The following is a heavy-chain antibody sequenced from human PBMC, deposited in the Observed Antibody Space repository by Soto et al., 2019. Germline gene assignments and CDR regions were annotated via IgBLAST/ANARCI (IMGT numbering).Heavy chain of an antibody. V-gene: IGHV3-23*01. CDR1: GFTFSSYA. J-gene: IGHJ4*02. Sequence: EVQLLESGGGLVQPGGSLRLSCAASGFTFSSYAMSWVRQAPGKGLEWVSAISGSGGSTYYADSVKGRFTISRDNSKTTLYLQMNSLRAEDTAVYYCAKGPYGSGSYPLYYFDYWGQGTLVTVSS. CDR3: AKGPYGSGSYPLYYFDY. D-gene: IGHD3-10*01. CDR2: ISGSGGST.